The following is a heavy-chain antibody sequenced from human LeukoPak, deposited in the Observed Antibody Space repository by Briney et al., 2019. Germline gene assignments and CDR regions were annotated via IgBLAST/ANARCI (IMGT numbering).Heavy chain of an antibody. CDR3: AILKLTEPDYFDY. V-gene: IGHV1-2*02. CDR2: TNPNSGGT. Sequence: ASVKVSCKASGYTFTGYYMHWVRQAPGQGLEWMGWTNPNSGGTNYAQKFQGRVTMTRDTSISTAYMELSRLRSDDTAVYYCAILKLTEPDYFDYWGQGTLVTVSS. CDR1: GYTFTGYY. J-gene: IGHJ4*02. D-gene: IGHD1-14*01.